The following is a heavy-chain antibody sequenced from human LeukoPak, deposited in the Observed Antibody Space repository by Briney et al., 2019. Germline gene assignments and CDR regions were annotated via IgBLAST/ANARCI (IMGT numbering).Heavy chain of an antibody. CDR2: LSGSDDST. V-gene: IGHV3-23*01. CDR3: ASSNGWYLDY. D-gene: IGHD6-19*01. Sequence: PGGSLRLSCEGSGFTFSTSDMNWVRQAPGKGLEWISGLSGSDDSTYYADSVVGRFTIYRDTSKNTLYLEMNSLRAEDTAVYYCASSNGWYLDYWGQGTLVTVSS. J-gene: IGHJ4*02. CDR1: GFTFSTSD.